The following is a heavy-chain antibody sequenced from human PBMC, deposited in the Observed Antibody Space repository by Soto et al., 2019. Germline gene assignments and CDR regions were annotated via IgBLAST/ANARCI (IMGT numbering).Heavy chain of an antibody. J-gene: IGHJ5*02. D-gene: IGHD6-13*01. CDR2: IIPIFGTA. CDR1: GGTFSSYA. Sequence: QVQRVQSGAEVKKPGSSVKVSCKASGGTFSSYAISWVRQAPGQGLEWMGGIIPIFGTANYAQKFQGRVTFTADESTSTAYMELSSLRSDDTAVYFCARVHSSSWYHNWFDPWGQGTLVTVSS. V-gene: IGHV1-69*12. CDR3: ARVHSSSWYHNWFDP.